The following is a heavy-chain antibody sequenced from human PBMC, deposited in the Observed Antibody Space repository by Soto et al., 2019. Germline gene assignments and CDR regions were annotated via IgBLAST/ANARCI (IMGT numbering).Heavy chain of an antibody. J-gene: IGHJ4*02. Sequence: GGSLRLSCAASDSTFSTYGMNWLRQAPGKGLEWVSSIDSSGSYIYYTDSVQGRFIVSRDNAKNLLYLQMNSLRAEDTAVYYCARTTVTRFYFDYWGQGALVTVSS. CDR2: IDSSGSYI. CDR1: DSTFSTYG. D-gene: IGHD4-17*01. CDR3: ARTTVTRFYFDY. V-gene: IGHV3-21*04.